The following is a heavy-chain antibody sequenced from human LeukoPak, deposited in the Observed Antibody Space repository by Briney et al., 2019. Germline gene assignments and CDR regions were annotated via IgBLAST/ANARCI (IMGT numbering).Heavy chain of an antibody. CDR2: ISKSSDYI. V-gene: IGHV3-21*01. J-gene: IGHJ6*03. CDR1: GFTFSTYA. CDR3: ARHLEKDFWTGIYKDYYYYYMTS. D-gene: IGHD3/OR15-3a*01. Sequence: GGSLRLSRAASGFTFSTYAMNWVRQAPGKGLEWVSSISKSSDYIKYADSVRGRFTISRDNAKNSLYLQMNSLRAEDTAVYYCARHLEKDFWTGIYKDYYYYYMTSGAKGPRSPSP.